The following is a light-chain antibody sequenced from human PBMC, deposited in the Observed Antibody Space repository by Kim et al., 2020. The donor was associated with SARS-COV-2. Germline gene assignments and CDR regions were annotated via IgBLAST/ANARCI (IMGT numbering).Light chain of an antibody. Sequence: PGEGATISCRASHSATTNLAWYQQKPGLAPRLLIYGASIRASGIPARFSGSGSGTDFTLTISSLQSEDSAVYYCQEYNNWPTLSFGGGTKVDIK. CDR3: QEYNNWPTLS. J-gene: IGKJ4*01. CDR2: GAS. V-gene: IGKV3D-15*01. CDR1: HSATTN.